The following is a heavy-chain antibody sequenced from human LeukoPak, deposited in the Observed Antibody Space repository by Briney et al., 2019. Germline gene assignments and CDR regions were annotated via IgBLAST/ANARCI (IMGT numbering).Heavy chain of an antibody. CDR1: GGSISSYY. Sequence: PSETLSLTCTVSGGSISSYYWSWIRQPPGKGLEWIGYIYYSGSTNYNPSLKSRVTISVDTSKNQFSLKLSSVTAADTALYYCAREKGGSRDWYFDYWGQGTLATVSS. D-gene: IGHD3-16*01. CDR2: IYYSGST. V-gene: IGHV4-59*01. CDR3: AREKGGSRDWYFDY. J-gene: IGHJ4*02.